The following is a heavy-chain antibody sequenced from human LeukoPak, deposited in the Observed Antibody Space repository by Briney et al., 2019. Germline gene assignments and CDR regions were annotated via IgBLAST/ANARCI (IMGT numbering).Heavy chain of an antibody. CDR3: ASAYSNYTLDYYYYGMDV. D-gene: IGHD4-11*01. J-gene: IGHJ6*02. CDR1: GGSISSGDYY. CDR2: IYYSGST. V-gene: IGHV4-30-4*01. Sequence: SSETLSLTCTVSGGSISSGDYYWSWIRQPPGKGLEWIGYIYYSGSTYYNPSLKSRVTISVDTPKNQFSLKLSSVTAADTAVYYCASAYSNYTLDYYYYGMDVWGQGTTVTVSS.